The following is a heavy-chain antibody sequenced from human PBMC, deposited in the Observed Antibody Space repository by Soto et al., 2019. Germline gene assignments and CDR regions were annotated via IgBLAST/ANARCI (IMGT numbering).Heavy chain of an antibody. J-gene: IGHJ4*02. CDR2: IYYSGST. CDR3: ASRYCSGGSCSRSVRSFYYFDY. Sequence: SETLSLTCTVSGGSISSSSYYWGWIRQPPGKGLEWIGSIYYSGSTYYNPSLKSRVTISVDTSKNQFSLKLSSVTAADTAVYYCASRYCSGGSCSRSVRSFYYFDYWGQGTLVTVSS. CDR1: GGSISSSSYY. D-gene: IGHD2-15*01. V-gene: IGHV4-39*01.